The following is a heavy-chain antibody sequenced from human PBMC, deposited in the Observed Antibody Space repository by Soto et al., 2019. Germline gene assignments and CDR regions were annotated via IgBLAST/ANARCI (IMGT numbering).Heavy chain of an antibody. Sequence: QITLKESGPTLVKPTQTLTLTCSFSGFSFYSGGVGVGWIRQPPGKALEWLALIHWDDDKYYSPSLRSRLTITKDSSKDQVVLTMTNMDPVDTGTYYCAHRLSNPTANFHYYLGMDVWGQGTTVTVSS. CDR3: AHRLSNPTANFHYYLGMDV. D-gene: IGHD4-4*01. J-gene: IGHJ6*02. CDR2: IHWDDDK. CDR1: GFSFYSGGVG. V-gene: IGHV2-5*02.